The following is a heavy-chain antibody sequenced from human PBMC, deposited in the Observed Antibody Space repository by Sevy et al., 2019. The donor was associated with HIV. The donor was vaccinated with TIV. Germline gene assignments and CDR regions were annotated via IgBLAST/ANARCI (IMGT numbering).Heavy chain of an antibody. J-gene: IGHJ6*02. CDR3: ARGTATYYYGSGGMDV. CDR1: GFTFNTYE. V-gene: IGHV3-48*03. Sequence: GGSLRLSCAASGFTFNTYEMNWVRQAPGKGLEWISYITYSGSTTYYAESVKGRLTISRDNAKNSLSLQMNSLRPEDTAVYYCARGTATYYYGSGGMDVWGQGTTVTVSS. D-gene: IGHD3-10*01. CDR2: ITYSGSTT.